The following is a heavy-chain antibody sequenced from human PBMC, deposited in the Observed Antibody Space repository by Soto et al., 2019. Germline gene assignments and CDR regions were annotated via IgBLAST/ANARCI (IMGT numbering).Heavy chain of an antibody. Sequence: ASVKVSCKASGYTFTSYGISWVRQAPGQGLEWMGWISAYNGNTNYAQKLQGRVTMTTDTSTSTAYMELRSLRSDDTAVYYRATNYYDSSGYYAEDAFDIWGQGTMVTVSS. J-gene: IGHJ3*02. CDR2: ISAYNGNT. CDR1: GYTFTSYG. V-gene: IGHV1-18*04. D-gene: IGHD3-22*01. CDR3: ATNYYDSSGYYAEDAFDI.